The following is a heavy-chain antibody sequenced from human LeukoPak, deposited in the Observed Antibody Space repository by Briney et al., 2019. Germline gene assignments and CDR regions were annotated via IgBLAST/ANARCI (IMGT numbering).Heavy chain of an antibody. D-gene: IGHD2-2*02. J-gene: IGHJ4*02. Sequence: ASVKVSCKASGYTFTSYYMHWVRQAPGQGLEWMGITNPSGGSTSYAQKFQGRVTMTRDMSTSTVYMELSSLRSEDTAVYYCARDSGIVVVPAAIPFDYWGQGTLVTVSS. CDR3: ARDSGIVVVPAAIPFDY. CDR2: TNPSGGST. V-gene: IGHV1-46*01. CDR1: GYTFTSYY.